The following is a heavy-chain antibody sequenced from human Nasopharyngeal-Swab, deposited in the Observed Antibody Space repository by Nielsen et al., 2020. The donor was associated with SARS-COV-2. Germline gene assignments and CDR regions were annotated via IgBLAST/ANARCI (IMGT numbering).Heavy chain of an antibody. Sequence: GSLRLSCTVSGGSISSSSYYWGWIRQPPGKGLEWIGSIYYSGSTYYNPSLKSRVTISVDTSKNQFSLKLSSVTAADTAVYYCARRSRPIVGATSFDYWGQGTLVTVSS. CDR3: ARRSRPIVGATSFDY. J-gene: IGHJ4*02. V-gene: IGHV4-39*01. CDR2: IYYSGST. D-gene: IGHD1-26*01. CDR1: GGSISSSSYY.